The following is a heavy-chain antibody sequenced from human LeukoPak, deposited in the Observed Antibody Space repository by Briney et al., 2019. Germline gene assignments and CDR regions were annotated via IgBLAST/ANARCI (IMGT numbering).Heavy chain of an antibody. CDR1: GGSIGSGGYY. V-gene: IGHV4-31*03. CDR3: ARGGGSGSREFDY. Sequence: SETLSLTCTVSGGSIGSGGYYWSRIRQHPGKGLEWIGYIYYSGSTYYNPSLKSRVTISVDTSKNQFSLKLSSVTAADTAVYYCARGGGSGSREFDYWGQGTLVTVSS. CDR2: IYYSGST. J-gene: IGHJ4*02. D-gene: IGHD1-26*01.